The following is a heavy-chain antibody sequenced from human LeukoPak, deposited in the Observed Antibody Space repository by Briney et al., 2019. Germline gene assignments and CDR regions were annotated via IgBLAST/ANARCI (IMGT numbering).Heavy chain of an antibody. J-gene: IGHJ3*02. CDR2: IYHSGST. D-gene: IGHD2-2*01. V-gene: IGHV4-38-2*01. Sequence: SETLSLTCAVSGYSISSGYYWGWIRQPPGKGLEWIGSIYHSGSTYYNPSLKSRVTISVDTSKNQFSLKLSSVTAADTAMYYCAREYCSSTSCYQPDAFDIWGQGTMVTVSS. CDR3: AREYCSSTSCYQPDAFDI. CDR1: GYSISSGYY.